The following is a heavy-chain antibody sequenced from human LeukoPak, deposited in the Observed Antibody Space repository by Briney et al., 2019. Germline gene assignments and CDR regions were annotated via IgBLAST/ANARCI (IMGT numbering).Heavy chain of an antibody. CDR3: ARDIVTCSSTSCYDVFDY. J-gene: IGHJ4*02. D-gene: IGHD2-2*01. CDR2: IKQDGSEK. V-gene: IGHV3-7*01. CDR1: GFTFSSYW. Sequence: GGSLRLSCAASGFTFSSYWMSWVRQAPGKGLEWVANIKQDGSEKYYVDSVKGRFTISRDNAKNSLYLQMNSLRAEDTAVYYCARDIVTCSSTSCYDVFDYWGQGTLVTVSS.